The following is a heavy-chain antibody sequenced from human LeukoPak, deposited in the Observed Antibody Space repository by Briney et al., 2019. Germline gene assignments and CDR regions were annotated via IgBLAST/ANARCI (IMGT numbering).Heavy chain of an antibody. CDR1: GGSFSGYY. CDR3: ARGRGYSSGLIDY. D-gene: IGHD6-19*01. CDR2: INHSGST. Sequence: PSETLSLTCAVYGGSFSGYYWSWIRQPPGKGLEWIGEINHSGSTNYNPSLKSRVTISVDTSKNQFSLKLSSVTAADTAVYYCARGRGYSSGLIDYWGQGTLDTVSS. J-gene: IGHJ4*02. V-gene: IGHV4-34*01.